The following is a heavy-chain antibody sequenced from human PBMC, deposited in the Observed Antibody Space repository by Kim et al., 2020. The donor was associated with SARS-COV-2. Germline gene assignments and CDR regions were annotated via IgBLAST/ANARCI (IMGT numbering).Heavy chain of an antibody. CDR3: AKDVYESSGYQVDY. D-gene: IGHD3-22*01. Sequence: ADSVKGRFTISRDNAKNSLYLQMNSLRAEDTALYYCAKDVYESSGYQVDYWGQGTLGTVSS. J-gene: IGHJ4*02. V-gene: IGHV3-9*01.